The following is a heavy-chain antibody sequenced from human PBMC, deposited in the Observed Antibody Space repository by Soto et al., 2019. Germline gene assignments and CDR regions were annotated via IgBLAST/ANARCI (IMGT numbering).Heavy chain of an antibody. CDR3: AREDNWNYGWFDP. D-gene: IGHD1-7*01. J-gene: IGHJ5*02. CDR1: GGTFSSYA. V-gene: IGHV1-69*13. CDR2: IIPIFGTA. Sequence: ASVKVSCKASGGTFSSYAISWVRQAPGQGLEWMGGIIPIFGTANYAQKSQGRVTITADESTSTAYMELSSLRSEDTAVYYCAREDNWNYGWFDPWGQGTLVTVSS.